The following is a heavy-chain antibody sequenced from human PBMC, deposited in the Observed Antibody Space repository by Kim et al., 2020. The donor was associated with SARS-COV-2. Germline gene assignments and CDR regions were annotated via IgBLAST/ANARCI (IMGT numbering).Heavy chain of an antibody. D-gene: IGHD6-19*01. V-gene: IGHV3-23*01. CDR1: GFTFSAYD. CDR3: AKRSGSVCPH. Sequence: GGSLRLSCVASGFTFSAYDMTWVRQAPGKGLEWVSSVTSSGDNTYYLDSVKGRFTVSRDNTKNALFLQMSSLRAEDTAVYYCAKRSGSVCPHWGQATLVT. J-gene: IGHJ4*02. CDR2: VTSSGDNT.